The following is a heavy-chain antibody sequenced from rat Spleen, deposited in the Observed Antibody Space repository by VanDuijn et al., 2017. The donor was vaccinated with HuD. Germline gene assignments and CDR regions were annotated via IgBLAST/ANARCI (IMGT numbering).Heavy chain of an antibody. V-gene: IGHV5S23*01. Sequence: EVQLVESGGGLVQPGRSLKLSCAASGFTFSNYDIAWVRQAPTKGLEWVASISTCGGNTYYRYSVKGRFTISRDNSKSTLYLQMDSLRSEDTATYYCARHGIYNNYGWFAYWGQGTLVTVSS. CDR2: ISTCGGNT. CDR3: ARHGIYNNYGWFAY. D-gene: IGHD1-10*01. J-gene: IGHJ3*01. CDR1: GFTFSNYD.